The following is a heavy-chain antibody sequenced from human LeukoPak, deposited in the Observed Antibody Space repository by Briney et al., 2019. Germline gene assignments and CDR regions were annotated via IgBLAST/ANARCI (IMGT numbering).Heavy chain of an antibody. D-gene: IGHD2-21*02. CDR3: AIPPGYCGNDCSFDH. CDR1: GYRFSNYW. Sequence: GESLKISFEGSGYRFSNYWIGWGGRRPGKGLGGMGMIYPGDYETRYSPSFQGLGTISVDKSISTAYLQWSSLKASDTAMYYCAIPPGYCGNDCSFDHWGQGTLVTVSS. V-gene: IGHV5-51*01. CDR2: IYPGDYET. J-gene: IGHJ4*02.